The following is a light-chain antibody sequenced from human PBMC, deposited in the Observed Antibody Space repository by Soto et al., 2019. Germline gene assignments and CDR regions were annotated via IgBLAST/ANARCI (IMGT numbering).Light chain of an antibody. J-gene: IGLJ2*01. V-gene: IGLV2-11*01. Sequence: QSVLTHPRSVSGSPGQSVTISCTGASGDIGGYNYVSWYQHHPGKAPKLIIFDVNKRPSGVPDRFSGSKSGNTASLTISGLQPEDEADYYCCSYAGSSLVFGGGTKVTVL. CDR3: CSYAGSSLV. CDR2: DVN. CDR1: SGDIGGYNY.